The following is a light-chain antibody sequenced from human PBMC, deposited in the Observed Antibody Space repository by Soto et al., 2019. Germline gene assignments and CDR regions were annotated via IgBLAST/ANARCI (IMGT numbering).Light chain of an antibody. Sequence: IQLTQSPSSLSASVGDRVTITCRASQGISSNLAWYQQKPWKAPKLLIYAASTLQSGVPSRFSGTASGMDFTLSISSLQPEDFATFYCQYLNSYPLLYTFGQGTKLEIK. J-gene: IGKJ2*01. CDR1: QGISSN. CDR3: QYLNSYPLLYT. V-gene: IGKV1-9*01. CDR2: AAS.